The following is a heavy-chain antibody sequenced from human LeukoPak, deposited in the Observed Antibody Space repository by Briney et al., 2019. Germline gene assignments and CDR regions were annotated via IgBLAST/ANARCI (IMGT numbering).Heavy chain of an antibody. CDR2: LNHSGST. Sequence: NPSETLSLTCAVYGGSLSGFSWSWLRQPPGKGLEWIGELNHSGSTNYNPSLKSRVTISVDTSKNQFSLKLSSVTAADSAFYYCARVPGRPAAVFDYWGQGTLVTVSS. CDR1: GGSLSGFS. CDR3: ARVPGRPAAVFDY. V-gene: IGHV4-34*01. D-gene: IGHD2-2*01. J-gene: IGHJ4*02.